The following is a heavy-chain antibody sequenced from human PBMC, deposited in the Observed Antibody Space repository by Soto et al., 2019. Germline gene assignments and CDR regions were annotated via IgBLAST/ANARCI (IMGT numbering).Heavy chain of an antibody. CDR1: GFTFSSYA. D-gene: IGHD6-13*01. V-gene: IGHV3-30-3*01. CDR2: ISYDGSNK. CDR3: ARGVQQQLVRDYYYYGMDV. J-gene: IGHJ6*02. Sequence: GGSLRLSCAASGFTFSSYAMHWVRQAPGKGLEWVAVISYDGSNKYYADSVKGRFTISRDNSKNTLYLQMNSPRAEDTAVYYCARGVQQQLVRDYYYYGMDVWGQGTTVTVSS.